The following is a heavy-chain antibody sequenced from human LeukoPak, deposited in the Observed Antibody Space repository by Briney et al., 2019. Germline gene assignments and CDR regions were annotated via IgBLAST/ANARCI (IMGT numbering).Heavy chain of an antibody. CDR1: GFTFSSYW. V-gene: IGHV3-74*01. Sequence: GGSLRLSCAASGFTFSSYWMHWVRQAPGKGLVWVSRINSDGSSTSYADSVKGRFTISRDNAKNTLYLQMDSLRAEDTAVYYCAREVYSRGWLIGRNWFDPWGQGTLVTVSS. J-gene: IGHJ5*02. CDR2: INSDGSST. D-gene: IGHD6-19*01. CDR3: AREVYSRGWLIGRNWFDP.